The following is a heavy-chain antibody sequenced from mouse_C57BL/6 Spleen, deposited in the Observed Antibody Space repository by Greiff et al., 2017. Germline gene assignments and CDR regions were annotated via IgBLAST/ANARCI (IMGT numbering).Heavy chain of an antibody. J-gene: IGHJ1*03. CDR1: GFTFSDYG. CDR3: ARDYGSSYWYFDV. D-gene: IGHD1-1*01. CDR2: LSSGSSTI. Sequence: EVKLMESGGGLVKPGGSLKLSCAASGFTFSDYGMHWVRQAPEKGLEWVAYLSSGSSTIYYADTVKGRFTLSRDNAKNNLFLQMTSLGAEDTAMYYCARDYGSSYWYFDVWGTGTTVTVSS. V-gene: IGHV5-17*01.